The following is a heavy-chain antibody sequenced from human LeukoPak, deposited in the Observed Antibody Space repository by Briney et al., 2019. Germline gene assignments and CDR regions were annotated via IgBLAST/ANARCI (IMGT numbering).Heavy chain of an antibody. D-gene: IGHD3-22*01. J-gene: IGHJ4*02. CDR2: INHSGST. Sequence: SETLSLTCAVYGGSFSGYYWSWIRQPPGKGLEWIGEINHSGSTNYNPSLKSRVTISVDTSKNQFSLKLSSVTAADTAVYYCAREDYYASSGYDNWGQGTLVTVSS. CDR3: AREDYYASSGYDN. CDR1: GGSFSGYY. V-gene: IGHV4-34*01.